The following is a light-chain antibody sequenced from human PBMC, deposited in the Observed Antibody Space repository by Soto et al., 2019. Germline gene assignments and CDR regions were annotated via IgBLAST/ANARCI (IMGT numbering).Light chain of an antibody. J-gene: IGLJ2*01. CDR1: SSDVGSYNR. Sequence: QSVLTQTPSVSGSPGQSVTITCTGTSSDVGSYNRVSWYQQPPGTAPKLMIYEVSNRPSGVPDRFSGSKSGNTASLTISGLQVEDEADYYCSSYTSSSTLVFGGGTKLTVL. CDR2: EVS. V-gene: IGLV2-18*02. CDR3: SSYTSSSTLV.